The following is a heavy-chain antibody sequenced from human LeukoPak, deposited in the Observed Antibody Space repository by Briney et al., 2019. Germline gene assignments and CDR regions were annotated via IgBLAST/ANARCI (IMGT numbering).Heavy chain of an antibody. CDR2: INPSSGVT. D-gene: IGHD2-15*01. CDR1: GYTFTSYG. Sequence: ASVKVSCKASGYTFTSYGISWVRQAPGQGLEWMGWINPSSGVTKYAQKFQGRVTMTRDTSIGTAYMELSRLTSDDTAVYFCARRYCSGISCYPDYWGQGTLVTVSS. V-gene: IGHV1-2*02. CDR3: ARRYCSGISCYPDY. J-gene: IGHJ4*02.